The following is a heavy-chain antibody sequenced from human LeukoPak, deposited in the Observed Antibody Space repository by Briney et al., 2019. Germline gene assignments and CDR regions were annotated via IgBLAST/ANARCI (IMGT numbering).Heavy chain of an antibody. CDR1: GYSFTSYD. J-gene: IGHJ4*02. CDR2: MNANSVTT. Sequence: ASVKVSCKASGYSFTSYDINWVRQATGQGLEWMGWMNANSVTTGNANKLQGRVTMTRNTSISTAYMELSSPRSEDSAVYYCARGSRRNLEWFLYPRGYYFDFWGQGTLVTVSS. V-gene: IGHV1-8*01. CDR3: ARGSRRNLEWFLYPRGYYFDF. D-gene: IGHD3-3*01.